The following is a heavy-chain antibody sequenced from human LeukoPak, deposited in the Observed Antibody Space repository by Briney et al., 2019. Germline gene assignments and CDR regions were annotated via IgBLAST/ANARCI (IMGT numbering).Heavy chain of an antibody. CDR3: ASNYGDYEGDFDY. CDR2: IDPSDSYT. J-gene: IGHJ4*02. V-gene: IGHV5-10-1*01. CDR1: GSSFTSYW. D-gene: IGHD4-17*01. Sequence: GESLKISCKGSGSSFTSYWISWVRQMPGKGLEWMGRIDPSDSYTNYSPSFRGHVTISADKSISTAYLQWSSLKASDTAMYYCASNYGDYEGDFDYWGQGTLVTVSS.